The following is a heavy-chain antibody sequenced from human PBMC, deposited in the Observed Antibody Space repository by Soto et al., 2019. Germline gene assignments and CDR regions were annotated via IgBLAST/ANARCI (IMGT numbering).Heavy chain of an antibody. V-gene: IGHV3-30*18. CDR2: ISYDGSNK. D-gene: IGHD3-22*01. Sequence: LRLSFAASGLTFSSYGMHWVRQAPGKGLEWVAVISYDGSNKYYADSVKGRFTISRDNSKNTLYLQMNSLRAEDTAVYYCAKEGLYYYDSSGYYLLGRGQGTLVTVSS. CDR3: AKEGLYYYDSSGYYLLG. CDR1: GLTFSSYG. J-gene: IGHJ4*02.